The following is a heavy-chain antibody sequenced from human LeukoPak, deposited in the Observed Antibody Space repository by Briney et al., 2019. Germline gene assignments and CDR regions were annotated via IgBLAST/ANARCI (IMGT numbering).Heavy chain of an antibody. V-gene: IGHV5-51*01. CDR2: MFPGDSDT. CDR1: GYSFPSYW. CDR3: ARRDIWGTTFDY. J-gene: IGHJ4*02. Sequence: GESLKISCKASGYSFPSYWIGWVRQMPGKGLEWMGIMFPGDSDTRYSPSFQGQVTISADKSISTAYLQWSSLKASDTAMYYCARRDIWGTTFDYWGQGTLVTVSS. D-gene: IGHD3-16*01.